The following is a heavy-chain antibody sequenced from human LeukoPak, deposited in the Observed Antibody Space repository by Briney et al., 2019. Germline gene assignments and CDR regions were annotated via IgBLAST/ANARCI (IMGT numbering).Heavy chain of an antibody. CDR3: ATGQGHGMDV. D-gene: IGHD1-14*01. CDR2: INSDGSST. Sequence: PGGSLRLSCAASGFTFSSYWMHWVRQAPGKGLVWVSRINSDGSSTSYADSVKGRFTISGDNAKNTLYLQMNSLGAEDTAVYYCATGQGHGMDVWGQGTTVTVSS. J-gene: IGHJ6*02. V-gene: IGHV3-74*01. CDR1: GFTFSSYW.